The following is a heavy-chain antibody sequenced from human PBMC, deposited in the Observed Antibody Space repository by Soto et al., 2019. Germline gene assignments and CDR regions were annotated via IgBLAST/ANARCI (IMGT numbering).Heavy chain of an antibody. CDR1: GFTFSSYG. J-gene: IGHJ6*03. Sequence: ALRLSCAASGFTFSSYGMHWVRQAPGKGLEWVAVIWYDGSNKYYADSVKGRFTISRDNSKNTLYLQMNSLRAEDTAVYYCARDGSSIAAPYYYYYYMDVWGKGTTVTVSS. D-gene: IGHD6-6*01. V-gene: IGHV3-33*01. CDR2: IWYDGSNK. CDR3: ARDGSSIAAPYYYYYYMDV.